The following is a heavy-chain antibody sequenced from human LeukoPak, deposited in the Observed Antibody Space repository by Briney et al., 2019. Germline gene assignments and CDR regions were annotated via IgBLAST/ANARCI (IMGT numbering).Heavy chain of an antibody. D-gene: IGHD4/OR15-4a*01. CDR2: INFDGTST. V-gene: IGHV3-74*01. J-gene: IGHJ4*02. CDR1: GFTFDDYA. CDR3: ARANNFDY. Sequence: PGRSLRLSCAASGFTFDDYAMHWVRQAPGKGLVWVSRINFDGTSTNYADFVKGRFTISRDNAKNTLYLQMNNLKAEDTAVYYCARANNFDYWGQGTLVTVSP.